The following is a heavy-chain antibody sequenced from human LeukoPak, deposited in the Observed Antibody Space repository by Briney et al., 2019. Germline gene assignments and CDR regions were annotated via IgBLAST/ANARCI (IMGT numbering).Heavy chain of an antibody. CDR3: ARGIVVVPAAPYYFDY. CDR1: GGSFSGYY. V-gene: IGHV4-34*01. D-gene: IGHD2-2*01. Sequence: SETLSLTCAVYGGSFSGYYWSWIRQPPGKGLEWIGEINHSGSTNYNPSLKSRVTISVDTSKNQFSLKLSSVTAADTAVYYCARGIVVVPAAPYYFDYWGQGTPGHRLL. CDR2: INHSGST. J-gene: IGHJ4*02.